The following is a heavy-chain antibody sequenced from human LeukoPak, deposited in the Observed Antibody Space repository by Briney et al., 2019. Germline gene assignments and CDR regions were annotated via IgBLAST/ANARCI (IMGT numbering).Heavy chain of an antibody. Sequence: LGISSGETGVTVNSVDLSGVRLVPGKGLEWVANIKQDGSEKNYVDSVKGRFTISRDNAKNSLYLQMNSLRVEDTAVYYCGRYGQVPIDWGQGTLVTVSS. V-gene: IGHV3-7*03. J-gene: IGHJ4*02. CDR3: GRYGQVPID. CDR1: GVTVNSVD. CDR2: IKQDGSEK. D-gene: IGHD3-10*01.